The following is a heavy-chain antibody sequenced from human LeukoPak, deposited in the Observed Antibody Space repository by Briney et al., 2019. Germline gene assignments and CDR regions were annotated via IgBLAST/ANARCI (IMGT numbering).Heavy chain of an antibody. CDR2: INHSGST. D-gene: IGHD3-22*01. CDR1: GGSFSGYY. Sequence: SETLSLTCAVYGGSFSGYYWSWIRQPPGKGLEWIGEINHSGSTNYNPSLKSRVTISVDTSKNQFSLKLSSVTAADTAVYYCARSYDSSGYYYDYWGQGTLVTVSS. J-gene: IGHJ4*02. V-gene: IGHV4-34*01. CDR3: ARSYDSSGYYYDY.